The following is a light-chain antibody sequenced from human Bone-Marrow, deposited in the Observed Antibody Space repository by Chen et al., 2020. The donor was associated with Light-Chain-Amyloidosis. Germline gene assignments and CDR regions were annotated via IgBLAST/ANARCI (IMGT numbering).Light chain of an antibody. V-gene: IGLV2-14*01. J-gene: IGLJ2*01. CDR1: SSDVGAYNY. CDR3: SSYSTTSTDVA. CDR2: DVN. Sequence: QTALTQPASVSGSPGQSLTISCPGTSSDVGAYNYVSWYQQHPGKAPKLIIYDVNNRPSGVSSRFSGSKSGNTASLTISGLQAEDEADYYCSSYSTTSTDVAFGGGTKLTVL.